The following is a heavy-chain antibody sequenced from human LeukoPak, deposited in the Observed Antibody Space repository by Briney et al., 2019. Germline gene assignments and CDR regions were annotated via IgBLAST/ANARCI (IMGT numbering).Heavy chain of an antibody. Sequence: PGGSLRLSCAASGFTFSSYSMNWGRQAPGKGLEWVSYIHSGTGPMYYADSVKGRFTISRDNARNSLYLQMNSLRDEDTAVYYCARIYSGYSSNLVDYWGQGTLVTVSS. CDR3: ARIYSGYSSNLVDY. CDR2: IHSGTGPM. V-gene: IGHV3-48*02. D-gene: IGHD5-12*01. CDR1: GFTFSSYS. J-gene: IGHJ4*02.